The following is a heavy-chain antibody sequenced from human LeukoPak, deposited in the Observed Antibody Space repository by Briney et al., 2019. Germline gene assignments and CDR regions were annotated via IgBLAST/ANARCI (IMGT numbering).Heavy chain of an antibody. CDR1: GFIFDDCA. CDR3: SRNGLVDFDY. J-gene: IGHJ4*02. Sequence: QSGGSLRLSCTASGFIFDDCAMRWVRQPAGKGLEWVGFIRRRAYGGAAEYAASGKGTFIISRDDSKGIAYLQMNSLKTEDTAVYYCSRNGLVDFDYWGQGARVIVSP. V-gene: IGHV3-49*04. CDR2: IRRRAYGGAA.